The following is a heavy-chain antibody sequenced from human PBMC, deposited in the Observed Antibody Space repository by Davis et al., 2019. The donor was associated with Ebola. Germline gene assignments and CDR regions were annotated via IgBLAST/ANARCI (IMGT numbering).Heavy chain of an antibody. D-gene: IGHD1-26*01. V-gene: IGHV3-73*01. J-gene: IGHJ4*02. CDR3: TTGVFGWELLGEDY. CDR2: IRSKANSYAT. CDR1: GFTFSGSA. Sequence: GGSLRLSCAASGFTFSGSAMHWVRQASGKGLEWVGRIRSKANSYATAYAASVKGRFTISRDDSKNTAYLQMNSLKTEDTAVYYCTTGVFGWELLGEDYWGQGTLVTVSS.